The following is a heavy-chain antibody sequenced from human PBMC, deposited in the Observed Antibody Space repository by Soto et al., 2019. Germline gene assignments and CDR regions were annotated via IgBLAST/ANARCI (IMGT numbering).Heavy chain of an antibody. CDR3: ARVRGTAGKRYFDY. J-gene: IGHJ4*02. D-gene: IGHD6-13*01. CDR1: GGSFSGYY. Sequence: SETLSLTCAVYGGSFSGYYWSWIRQPPGKGLEWIGEINHSGSTNYNPSLKSRVTISVDSSKNQFSLKLDSVTPADTAVYYCARVRGTAGKRYFDYWGPGTLVTVSS. V-gene: IGHV4-34*01. CDR2: INHSGST.